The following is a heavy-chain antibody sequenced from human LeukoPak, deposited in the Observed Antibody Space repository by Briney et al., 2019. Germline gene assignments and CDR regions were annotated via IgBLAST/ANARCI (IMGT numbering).Heavy chain of an antibody. CDR2: IYYSGRT. V-gene: IGHV4-59*01. CDR3: ARGFYSPHY. J-gene: IGHJ4*02. Sequence: SETLSLTCTVSGGSISSDYWSWIRQPPGKGLEWIGYIYYSGRTYYNPSLKSRITISVDTSKNQFSLKLSSVTAADTAVYYCARGFYSPHYWGQGTPVSVSS. D-gene: IGHD4-11*01. CDR1: GGSISSDY.